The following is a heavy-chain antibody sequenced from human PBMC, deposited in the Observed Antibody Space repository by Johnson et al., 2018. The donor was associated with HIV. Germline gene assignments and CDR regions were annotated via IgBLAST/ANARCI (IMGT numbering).Heavy chain of an antibody. D-gene: IGHD1-26*01. V-gene: IGHV3-66*01. CDR1: GFTVTCDY. CDR3: ARDLIVGATRGGAFDI. Sequence: VRLVESGGGLVQPGGSLRLSCAASGFTVTCDYMSWVRQAPGKGLEWFSIIYSGGSTYHADSVRGRFTISRDNSKNTLYLQMNSLKVEDTAVYYCARDLIVGATRGGAFDIWGQGTMVTVSS. CDR2: IYSGGST. J-gene: IGHJ3*02.